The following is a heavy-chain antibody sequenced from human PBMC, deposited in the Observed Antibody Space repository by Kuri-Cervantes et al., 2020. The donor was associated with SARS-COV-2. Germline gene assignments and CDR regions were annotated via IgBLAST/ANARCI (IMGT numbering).Heavy chain of an antibody. CDR3: AKDQNLDVVVVPAA. J-gene: IGHJ5*02. CDR2: IYSGGNT. Sequence: ETLSLTCAASGFTFSSYSMNWVRQAPGKGLEWVSVIYSGGNTYYADSVKGRFTISRDNSKNTLYLQMNSLRAEDTAVYYCAKDQNLDVVVVPAAWGQGSLVTVSS. V-gene: IGHV3-66*01. D-gene: IGHD2-15*01. CDR1: GFTFSSYS.